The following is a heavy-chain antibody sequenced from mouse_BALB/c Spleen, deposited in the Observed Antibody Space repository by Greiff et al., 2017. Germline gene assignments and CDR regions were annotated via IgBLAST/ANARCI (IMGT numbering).Heavy chain of an antibody. CDR3: ARRKITTGYAMDY. V-gene: IGHV5-17*02. J-gene: IGHJ4*01. CDR1: GFTFSSFG. D-gene: IGHD2-4*01. Sequence: EVQVVESGGGLVQPGGSRKLSCAASGFTFSSFGMHWVRQAPEKGLEWVAYISSGSSTIYYADTVKGRFTISRDNPKNTLFLQMTSLRSEDTAMYYCARRKITTGYAMDYWGQGTSVTVSS. CDR2: ISSGSSTI.